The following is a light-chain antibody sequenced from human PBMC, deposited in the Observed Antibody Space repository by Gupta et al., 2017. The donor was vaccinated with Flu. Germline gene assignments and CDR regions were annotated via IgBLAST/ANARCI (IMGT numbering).Light chain of an antibody. CDR2: EDN. CDR1: RSNIGYNY. V-gene: IGLV1-51*02. CDR3: GTLDTSRSALL. J-gene: IGLJ1*01. Sequence: QSVLTQPPSVSAATGQRVTISCSGSRSNIGYNYVSWYQQHPGTVPKLLIYEDNNRPSGIADRFSGSKYGTSATLNITGVQTGDEADYYCGTLDTSRSALLFGTGTRVTVL.